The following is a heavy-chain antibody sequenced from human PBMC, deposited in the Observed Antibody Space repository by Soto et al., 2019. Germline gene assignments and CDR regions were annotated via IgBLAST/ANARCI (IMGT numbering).Heavy chain of an antibody. CDR1: EGTFNSYA. Sequence: QAQVVQSGAEVRKPGSSVKLSCKASEGTFNSYAIAWVRQAPGQGLEWMGGIIPYYNTLNYAQKFQDRVTIPADDSTNTGYMELSSLRSDDTAVYFCASGASRWYPYCFDSWAQGTLVTVSS. CDR2: IIPYYNTL. CDR3: ASGASRWYPYCFDS. J-gene: IGHJ4*02. V-gene: IGHV1-69*01. D-gene: IGHD6-13*01.